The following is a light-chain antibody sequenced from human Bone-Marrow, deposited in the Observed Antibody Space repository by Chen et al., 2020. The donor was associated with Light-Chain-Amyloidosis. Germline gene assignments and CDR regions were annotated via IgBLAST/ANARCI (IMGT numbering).Light chain of an antibody. CDR3: QSADSSGTYEVI. J-gene: IGLJ2*01. CDR1: DLPTKY. V-gene: IGLV3-25*03. CDR2: RDP. Sequence: SYELTQPPSVSVSPGQTARITCSGDDLPTKYAYWYQQKPGQAPVLVIHRDPERPSGISERFSGSSSRTTATLTISGVQAEDDADYHCQSADSSGTYEVIFGGGTKLTVL.